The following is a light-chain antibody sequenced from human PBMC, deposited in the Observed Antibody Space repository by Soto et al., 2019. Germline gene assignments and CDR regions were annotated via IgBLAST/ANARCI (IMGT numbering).Light chain of an antibody. CDR2: DAS. CDR1: QDISNF. J-gene: IGKJ3*01. CDR3: QQYNSYPLT. Sequence: DIQMTQSPSSLSASVGDSVAITCRASQDISNFLNWYQQTPGKAPKLLTYDASDLETVVPSRFSGTGSGTDFTFTISNVQPEDTATYYCQQYNSYPLTFGPGTKVDIK. V-gene: IGKV1-33*01.